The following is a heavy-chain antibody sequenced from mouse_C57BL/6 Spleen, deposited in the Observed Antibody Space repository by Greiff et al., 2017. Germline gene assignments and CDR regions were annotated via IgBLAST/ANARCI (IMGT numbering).Heavy chain of an antibody. CDR3: AREEGYRGFAY. CDR1: GYTFTDYY. Sequence: EVQLLQSGPVLVKPGASVKMSCKASGYTFTDYYMNWVKQSHGKSLEWIGVINRYNGGTSSNQKFKGKATLTVDKSSSTAYMELNSLTSEDYAVYYCAREEGYRGFAYWGQGTLVTVSA. CDR2: INRYNGGT. V-gene: IGHV1-19*01. J-gene: IGHJ3*01. D-gene: IGHD2-2*01.